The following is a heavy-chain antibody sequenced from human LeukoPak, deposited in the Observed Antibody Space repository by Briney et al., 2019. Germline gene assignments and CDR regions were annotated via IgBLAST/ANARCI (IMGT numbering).Heavy chain of an antibody. CDR3: ARGRVVAARLVFDF. V-gene: IGHV4-34*01. CDR2: IDHRGNT. CDR1: GDSFNKHY. J-gene: IGHJ4*02. Sequence: PSETLSLTCVVNGDSFNKHYWTWLRQSPGKGLEWVGEIDHRGNTNYNPSLKSRVTISVDTSKNEFFLKVKSMTAADTAVFYCARGRVVAARLVFDFWGQGTLVTVSS. D-gene: IGHD6-6*01.